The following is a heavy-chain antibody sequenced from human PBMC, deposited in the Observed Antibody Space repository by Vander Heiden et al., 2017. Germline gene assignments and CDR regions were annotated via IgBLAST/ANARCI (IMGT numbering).Heavy chain of an antibody. CDR3: AKGYGDSYPHYFND. CDR1: GFPFENHA. V-gene: IGHV3-9*01. Sequence: EVQLLESGGGLVRPGQSLRLSWEASGFPFENHAMHWVRQVAGKGLEWVSGINWSGEFIGYAASVRGRFTMSRDNAENVVYLQMTSLRPEDTAFYYCAKGYGDSYPHYFNDWGQGTLVTVS. D-gene: IGHD5-18*01. CDR2: INWSGEFI. J-gene: IGHJ4*02.